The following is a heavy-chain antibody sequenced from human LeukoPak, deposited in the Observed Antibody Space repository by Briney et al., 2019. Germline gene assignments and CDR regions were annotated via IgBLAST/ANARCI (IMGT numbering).Heavy chain of an antibody. D-gene: IGHD6-6*01. CDR2: TYYRSKWYN. CDR1: GDSVSSNSAA. J-gene: IGHJ4*02. V-gene: IGHV6-1*01. CDR3: ARGGRRNIYSSSHFDY. Sequence: SQTLSLTCAISGDSVSSNSAAWNWIRQSPSRGLEWLGRTYYRSKWYNDYAVSVKSRITINPDTSKNQFSLQLNSVTPEDTAVYYCARGGRRNIYSSSHFDYWGQGTLVTVSS.